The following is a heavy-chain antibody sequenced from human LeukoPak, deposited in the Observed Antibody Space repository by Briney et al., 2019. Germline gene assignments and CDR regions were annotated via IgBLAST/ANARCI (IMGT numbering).Heavy chain of an antibody. CDR2: ISSSSNYI. V-gene: IGHV3-21*01. Sequence: GGSLRLSCAASGFTFSTHSMNWVRQAPGKGLEWVSSISSSSNYIYYADSVKGRFTISRDNAKDSLYLQMNSLRVEDTAVYYCARDPSASSTWYLVDPWGQGTLVTVSS. CDR3: ARDPSASSTWYLVDP. CDR1: GFTFSTHS. J-gene: IGHJ5*02. D-gene: IGHD6-13*01.